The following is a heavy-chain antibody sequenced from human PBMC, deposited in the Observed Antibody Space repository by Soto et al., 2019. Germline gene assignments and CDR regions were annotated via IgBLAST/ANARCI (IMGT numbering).Heavy chain of an antibody. V-gene: IGHV4-39*01. CDR1: GGSISSSSYY. J-gene: IGHJ5*02. CDR2: IYYSGST. D-gene: IGHD3-10*01. CDR3: ARPTYYYGSGSYYNGNNWFDP. Sequence: QLQLQESSPGLVKPSETLSLTCTVSGGSISSSSYYWGWIRQPPGKGLEWIGSIYYSGSTYYNPCLKSRVTISVDTSKTQFSLKLSSVTAADTAVYYCARPTYYYGSGSYYNGNNWFDPWGQGTLVTVSS.